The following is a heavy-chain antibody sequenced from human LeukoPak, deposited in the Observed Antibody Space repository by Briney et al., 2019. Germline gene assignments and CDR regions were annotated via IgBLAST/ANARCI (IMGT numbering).Heavy chain of an antibody. Sequence: SETLSLTCTVSGGSISSYYWSWIRQPPGKGLEWIGHIYYSGSTHYNPSLKSRVTISVDTSKNQFSLKLSSVTAADMAVYYCSRHVNTFDYWGQGTLVTVSS. CDR2: IYYSGST. CDR1: GGSISSYY. J-gene: IGHJ4*02. CDR3: SRHVNTFDY. V-gene: IGHV4-59*08.